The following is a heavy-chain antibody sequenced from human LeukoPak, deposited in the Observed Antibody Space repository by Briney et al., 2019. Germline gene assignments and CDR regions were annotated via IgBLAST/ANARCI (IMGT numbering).Heavy chain of an antibody. D-gene: IGHD5-24*01. CDR3: ATPDGYNYKY. CDR1: GGSISSSSYY. J-gene: IGHJ4*02. Sequence: SETLSLTCTVSGGSISSSSYYWGWIRRPPWKGLEWIGTIYYSGSTYYNPSLKSRVTISVDMSKNQFSLKLSSVTAADTAVYYCATPDGYNYKYWGQGTLVTVSS. CDR2: IYYSGST. V-gene: IGHV4-39*01.